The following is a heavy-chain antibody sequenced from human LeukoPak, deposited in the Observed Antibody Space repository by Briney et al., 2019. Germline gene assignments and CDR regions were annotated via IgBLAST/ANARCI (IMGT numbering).Heavy chain of an antibody. Sequence: SETLSLTCTVSGGSISGFYWSWIRQPAGKGLEWIGRIYTSGSTDYNPSLKSRVTMSVDKSKNQVSMKVSSVTAADTAVYYCARYFYDSSGYYYPDCWGQGTLVTVSS. J-gene: IGHJ4*02. CDR2: IYTSGST. CDR1: GGSISGFY. D-gene: IGHD3-22*01. CDR3: ARYFYDSSGYYYPDC. V-gene: IGHV4-4*07.